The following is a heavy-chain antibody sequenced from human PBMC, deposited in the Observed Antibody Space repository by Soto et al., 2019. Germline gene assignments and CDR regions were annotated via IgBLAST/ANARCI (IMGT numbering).Heavy chain of an antibody. D-gene: IGHD1-26*01. J-gene: IGHJ3*02. V-gene: IGHV3-30*18. CDR2: ISYDGSNK. CDR3: AKDLGSGSYLFDAFDI. CDR1: GFTFSNYG. Sequence: QGQLVESGGGVVQPGRSLRLSCAASGFTFSNYGMHWVRQAPGKGLEGVAVISYDGSNKYYADSVKGRFTISRDNSKNTLYLQMNRLRAEDTAVYYCAKDLGSGSYLFDAFDIWGQGTMVTVSS.